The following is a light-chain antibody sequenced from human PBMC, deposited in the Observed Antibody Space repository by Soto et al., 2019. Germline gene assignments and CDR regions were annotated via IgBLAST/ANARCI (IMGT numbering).Light chain of an antibody. Sequence: QSALTQPPSASGSPGQSVTISCTGTSSDVGGYNYVSWYQQHPGKAPKLMIYEVSKRPSGVPDRFSGSKSGNTASLTVSGLQADDEADYYCSSYARSNYLVFGGGTKLTVL. CDR1: SSDVGGYNY. J-gene: IGLJ3*02. V-gene: IGLV2-8*01. CDR3: SSYARSNYLV. CDR2: EVS.